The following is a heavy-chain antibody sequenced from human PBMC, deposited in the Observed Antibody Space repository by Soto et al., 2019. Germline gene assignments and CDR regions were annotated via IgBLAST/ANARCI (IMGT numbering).Heavy chain of an antibody. CDR1: GGSVSSGSYY. CDR3: ARGGGSYLGYFDY. J-gene: IGHJ4*02. D-gene: IGHD1-26*01. Sequence: SETLSLTCTVSGGSVSSGSYYWSWIRQPPGKGLEWIGYIYYSGGTNYNPSLKSRVTISVDTSKNQFSLKLSSVTAADTAVYYCARGGGSYLGYFDYWGQGTLVTVSS. CDR2: IYYSGGT. V-gene: IGHV4-61*01.